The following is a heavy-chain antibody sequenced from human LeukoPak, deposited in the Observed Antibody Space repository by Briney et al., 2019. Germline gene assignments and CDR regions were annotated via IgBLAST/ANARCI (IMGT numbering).Heavy chain of an antibody. Sequence: QPGGSLRLSCAASGFTFNNYAIHWVRQAPGKGLEWVAVIWYDGSNKYYADSVKGRFTISRDNSKNTLYLQMNSLRAEDTAVYYCARERTFDYWGQGTLVTVSS. CDR2: IWYDGSNK. D-gene: IGHD2-8*01. CDR3: ARERTFDY. J-gene: IGHJ4*02. CDR1: GFTFNNYA. V-gene: IGHV3-33*08.